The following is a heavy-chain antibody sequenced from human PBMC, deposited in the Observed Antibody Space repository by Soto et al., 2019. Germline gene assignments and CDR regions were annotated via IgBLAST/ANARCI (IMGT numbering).Heavy chain of an antibody. Sequence: GGSLRLSCAASGFTFSDHYMYWVRQAPGKGLEWVGRTRNKANSYTTEYAASVKGRFTVSRDDSKNSLYLQMNSLKTEDTAVYYCARGSPDDDTSEFDYWGQGTMVTVSS. V-gene: IGHV3-72*01. CDR1: GFTFSDHY. D-gene: IGHD3-10*01. J-gene: IGHJ4*02. CDR3: ARGSPDDDTSEFDY. CDR2: TRNKANSYTT.